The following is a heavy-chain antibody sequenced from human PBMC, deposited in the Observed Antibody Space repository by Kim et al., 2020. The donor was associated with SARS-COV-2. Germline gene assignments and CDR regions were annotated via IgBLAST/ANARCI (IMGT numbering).Heavy chain of an antibody. Sequence: GGSLRLSCAASGFTFSSYSMNWVRRAPGKGLEWVSYITSGGDTIYYADSVRGRFTVSRDNAKDSLHLLMNSLRDEDTAVYYCASGIVTAGRALDVWGQGT. D-gene: IGHD6-13*01. CDR1: GFTFSSYS. V-gene: IGHV3-48*02. J-gene: IGHJ6*02. CDR3: ASGIVTAGRALDV. CDR2: ITSGGDTI.